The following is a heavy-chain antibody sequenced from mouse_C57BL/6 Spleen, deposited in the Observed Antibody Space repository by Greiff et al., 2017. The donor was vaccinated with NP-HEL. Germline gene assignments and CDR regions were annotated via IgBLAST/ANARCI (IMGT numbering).Heavy chain of an antibody. CDR1: GYSFTGYY. J-gene: IGHJ1*03. V-gene: IGHV1-42*01. D-gene: IGHD2-2*01. CDR3: ARRPHLLWLRDWYFDV. Sequence: VQLQQSGPELVKPGASVKISCKASGYSFTGYYMNWVKQSPEKSLEWIGEINPSTGGTTYNQKFKAKATLTVDKSSSTAYMQLKSLTSEDSAVYYCARRPHLLWLRDWYFDVWGTGTTVTVSS. CDR2: INPSTGGT.